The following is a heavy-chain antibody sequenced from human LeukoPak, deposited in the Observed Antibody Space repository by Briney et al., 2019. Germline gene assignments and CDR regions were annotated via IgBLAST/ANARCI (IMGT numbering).Heavy chain of an antibody. J-gene: IGHJ4*02. V-gene: IGHV4-34*01. Sequence: PSETLSLTCAGYGGSFNGYYWIWLRQPPGKGLEWIGEINHSGSTNYDPSLKSRVTISVDTSKNQFSLKLSSVTAADTAVYYCARNRIAAAGTFDYWGQGTLVTVCS. CDR3: ARNRIAAAGTFDY. D-gene: IGHD6-13*01. CDR2: INHSGST. CDR1: GGSFNGYY.